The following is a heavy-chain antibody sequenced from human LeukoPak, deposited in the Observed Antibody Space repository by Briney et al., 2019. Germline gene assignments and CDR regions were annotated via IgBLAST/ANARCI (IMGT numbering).Heavy chain of an antibody. CDR1: GFTFSNYG. CDR3: ARTRLFDWLPLRENAFDI. J-gene: IGHJ3*02. CDR2: ISYDGFNK. Sequence: GGSLRLSCAVSGFTFSNYGMHWVRQAPGKGLEWVAVISYDGFNKEFADSVKGRFIISRDNAKNTLYLQMSSLRAEDTAVYYCARTRLFDWLPLRENAFDIWGQGTMVTVSS. D-gene: IGHD3-9*01. V-gene: IGHV3-30*03.